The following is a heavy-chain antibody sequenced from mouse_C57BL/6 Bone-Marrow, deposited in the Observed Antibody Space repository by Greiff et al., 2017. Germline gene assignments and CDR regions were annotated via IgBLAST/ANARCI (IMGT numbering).Heavy chain of an antibody. J-gene: IGHJ2*01. CDR3: ARNYGTPYYFDY. Sequence: EVQLQQSGPELVKPGDSVKISCKASGYSFTGYFMNWVMQSHGKSLEWIGRINPYNGDTFYNQKFKGKATLTVDKSSSTAHMELRSLTSEDSAVNYCARNYGTPYYFDYWGQGTTLTVAS. V-gene: IGHV1-20*01. D-gene: IGHD1-1*01. CDR1: GYSFTGYF. CDR2: INPYNGDT.